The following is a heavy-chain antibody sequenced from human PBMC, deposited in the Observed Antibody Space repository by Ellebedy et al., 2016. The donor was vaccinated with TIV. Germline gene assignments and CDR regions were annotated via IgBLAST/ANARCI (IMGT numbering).Heavy chain of an antibody. V-gene: IGHV3-33*01. Sequence: GESLKISCAASGFTFSSYGMHWVRQAPGKGLEWVAVIWYDGSNKYYADSVKGRFTISRDNSKNALYLQMNSLRAEDTAVYYCARVGIGVVPAAAPIDYWGQGSLVTVSS. J-gene: IGHJ4*02. CDR2: IWYDGSNK. CDR3: ARVGIGVVPAAAPIDY. CDR1: GFTFSSYG. D-gene: IGHD2-2*01.